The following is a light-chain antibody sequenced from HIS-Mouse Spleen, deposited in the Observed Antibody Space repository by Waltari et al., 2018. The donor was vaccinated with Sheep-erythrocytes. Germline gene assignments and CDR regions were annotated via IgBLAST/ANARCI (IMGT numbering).Light chain of an antibody. J-gene: IGKJ2*01. Sequence: DIVMTQSPLSLPVTPGEPASISCRSSQSLLHSNGYNYLDWYLQKPGQSPQLLIYLGSNRASGVPDRFSGSGSGTDFTLKISRVEAEDVGVYYCMQALQTPSTFGQDQAGDQT. V-gene: IGKV2-28*01. CDR1: QSLLHSNGYNY. CDR2: LGS. CDR3: MQALQTPST.